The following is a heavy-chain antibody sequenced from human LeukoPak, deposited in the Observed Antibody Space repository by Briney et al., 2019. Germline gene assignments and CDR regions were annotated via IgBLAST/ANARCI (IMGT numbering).Heavy chain of an antibody. D-gene: IGHD2-2*01. J-gene: IGHJ4*02. CDR1: GGTFSSYA. V-gene: IGHV1-69*05. CDR3: AREPLGVVPAAIHC. CDR2: IIPIFGTA. Sequence: SVKVSCKATGGTFSSYAISWVRQAPGQGLEWMGRIIPIFGTANYAQKFQGRVTITTVESTSTAYMELSSLRSEDTAVYYCAREPLGVVPAAIHCWGQGTLVTVSS.